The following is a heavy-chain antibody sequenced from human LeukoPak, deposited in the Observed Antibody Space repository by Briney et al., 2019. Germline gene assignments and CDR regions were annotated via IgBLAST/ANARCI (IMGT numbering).Heavy chain of an antibody. V-gene: IGHV3-74*01. J-gene: IGHJ3*02. CDR1: GFTFSSYW. CDR3: AKAKGGTTGDVFDI. CDR2: INSDGSST. Sequence: GGSLRLSCAASGFTFSSYWMHWVRQAPGKGLVWVSRINSDGSSTSYADSVKGRFTISRDNSKNMLYLQMNSLRAEDTAVYYCAKAKGGTTGDVFDIWGQGTMVTVFS. D-gene: IGHD3-16*01.